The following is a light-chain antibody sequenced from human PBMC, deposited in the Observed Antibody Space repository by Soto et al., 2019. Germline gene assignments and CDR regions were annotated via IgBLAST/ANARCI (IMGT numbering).Light chain of an antibody. CDR3: QQYNDWPLT. Sequence: EIVMTQSPATLSVSPGDGATLSCRASQSIDSNLAWYQQKPGQTPRLLIYGASTRPTGIPARFSGSGSGTEFTLTISSPQSEDVAVYYCQQYNDWPLTFGGGTKVEIK. V-gene: IGKV3D-15*01. J-gene: IGKJ4*01. CDR2: GAS. CDR1: QSIDSN.